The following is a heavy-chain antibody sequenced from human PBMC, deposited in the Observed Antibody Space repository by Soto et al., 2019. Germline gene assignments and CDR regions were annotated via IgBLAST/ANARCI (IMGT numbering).Heavy chain of an antibody. D-gene: IGHD2-15*01. V-gene: IGHV1-2*04. Sequence: ASVKVSCKASGYTFTGHYMHWVRQAPGQGLERMGWINPNSGGTNYAQKFQGWVTMTRDTSISTAYMELSRLRSDDTAVYYCARDSSGCSGGSCYDYWGQGTLVTVSS. CDR3: ARDSSGCSGGSCYDY. CDR1: GYTFTGHY. CDR2: INPNSGGT. J-gene: IGHJ4*02.